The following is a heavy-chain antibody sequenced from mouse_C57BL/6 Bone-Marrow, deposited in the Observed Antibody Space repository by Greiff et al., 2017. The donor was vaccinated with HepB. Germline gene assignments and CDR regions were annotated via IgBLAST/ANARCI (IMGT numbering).Heavy chain of an antibody. J-gene: IGHJ4*01. V-gene: IGHV7-1*01. CDR2: SRNKANDYTT. CDR1: GFTFSDFY. CDR3: ARDAPLEYAMDY. Sequence: EVKLVESGGGLVQSGRSLRLSCATSGFTFSDFYMEWVRQAPGKGLEWIAASRNKANDYTTEYSASVKGRFIVSRDTSPSILYLQMNALRAEDTAMYYCARDAPLEYAMDYWGQGTSVTVSS.